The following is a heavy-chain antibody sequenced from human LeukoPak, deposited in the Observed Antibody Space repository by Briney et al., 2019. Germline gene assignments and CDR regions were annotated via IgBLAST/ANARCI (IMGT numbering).Heavy chain of an antibody. CDR1: GYTFTGYY. CDR2: INPNSGGT. V-gene: IGHV1-2*02. J-gene: IGHJ5*02. Sequence: ASVKVSCKASGYTFTGYYMHWVRQAPGQGLEWMGWINPNSGGTNYAQKFQGRVTMTRDTSISTAYMELSRLRSDDTAVYYCARDNICSKDGCSPTPLRFDPWGQGTLVTVSS. D-gene: IGHD5-24*01. CDR3: ARDNICSKDGCSPTPLRFDP.